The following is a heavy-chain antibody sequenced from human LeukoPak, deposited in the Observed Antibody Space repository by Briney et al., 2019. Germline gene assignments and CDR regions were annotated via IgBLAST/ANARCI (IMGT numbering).Heavy chain of an antibody. J-gene: IGHJ4*02. CDR1: DASIRSHY. D-gene: IGHD2-8*01. CDR2: IFYSGTT. CDR3: ARDLMDGGFDY. V-gene: IGHV4-59*11. Sequence: SETLSLTSTVSDASIRSHYWSWIRQPPGKGLEWIGYIFYSGTTYYNPSLKSRVTISADTSKNQISLRLSAVTAADTAMYYCARDLMDGGFDYWGQGTLVTVSS.